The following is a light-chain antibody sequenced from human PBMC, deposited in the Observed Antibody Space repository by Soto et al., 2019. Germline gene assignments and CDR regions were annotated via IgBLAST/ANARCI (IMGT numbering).Light chain of an antibody. CDR1: QSVTNNY. CDR2: GSS. CDR3: HQYGSSPPYT. Sequence: EGGWTQSPGPQSLSPGESATLSCRASQSVTNNYFAWYQQKPGQAPRLLIFGSSDRATGIPDRFSGSGSGPDFTLTISRLEPEDFAVNDCHQYGSSPPYTFGQGTKLEIK. V-gene: IGKV3-20*01. J-gene: IGKJ2*01.